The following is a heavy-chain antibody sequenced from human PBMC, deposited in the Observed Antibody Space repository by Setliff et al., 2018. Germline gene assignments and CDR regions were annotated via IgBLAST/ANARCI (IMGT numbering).Heavy chain of an antibody. CDR3: ARGFDVCGGGACYTDGPYYFDY. CDR1: DVSISGYY. CDR2: IHTSEST. J-gene: IGHJ4*02. V-gene: IGHV4-4*08. Sequence: SETLSLTCTVSDVSISGYYWTWIRQPPGKGLEWIGNIHTSESTKYNPSLKSRVTISVDTSKNQFSLKLSSVAAADTAVYYCARGFDVCGGGACYTDGPYYFDYWGLGTLVTVSS. D-gene: IGHD2-21*02.